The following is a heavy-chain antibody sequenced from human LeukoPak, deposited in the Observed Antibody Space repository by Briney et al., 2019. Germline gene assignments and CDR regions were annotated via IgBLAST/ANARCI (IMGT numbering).Heavy chain of an antibody. V-gene: IGHV3-9*01. Sequence: GRSLRLSCVASGFTLRDYAVHWVRQAPGKGLEWISGISFNSDNIDYADSVKGRFTISRDNAKNSLYLQMNSLRTEDTAWYFCAKAKGFAAMYYFDYWGQGALVTVSS. D-gene: IGHD3-10*01. CDR1: GFTLRDYA. CDR2: ISFNSDNI. CDR3: AKAKGFAAMYYFDY. J-gene: IGHJ4*02.